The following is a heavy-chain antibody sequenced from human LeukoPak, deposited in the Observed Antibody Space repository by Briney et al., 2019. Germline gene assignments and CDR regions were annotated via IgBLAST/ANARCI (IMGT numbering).Heavy chain of an antibody. J-gene: IGHJ4*02. Sequence: PGGSPRLSCAASGFTFSSYGMSWVRQAPGKGLEWVANIKEDGSDKNYVDSVKGRFTISRDNARNSLYLQMNSLRAEDTAVYYCARVSRGVTPTVWGQGTLVTVSS. CDR1: GFTFSSYG. V-gene: IGHV3-7*01. CDR3: ARVSRGVTPTV. CDR2: IKEDGSDK. D-gene: IGHD4-23*01.